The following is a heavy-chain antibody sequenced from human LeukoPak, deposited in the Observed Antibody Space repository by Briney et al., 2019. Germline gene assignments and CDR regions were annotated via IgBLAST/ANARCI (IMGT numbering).Heavy chain of an antibody. V-gene: IGHV3-7*01. CDR1: GFTFSSYW. D-gene: IGHD2-2*02. CDR2: IKQDGSEK. CDR3: ARVEGCSSTSCYSPNWFDP. Sequence: GGSLRLSCAASGFTFSSYWMSWVRQAPGKGQEWVANIKQDGSEKYYVDSVKGRFTISRDNAKNSLYLQMNSLRAEDTAVYYCARVEGCSSTSCYSPNWFDPWGQGTLVTVSS. J-gene: IGHJ5*02.